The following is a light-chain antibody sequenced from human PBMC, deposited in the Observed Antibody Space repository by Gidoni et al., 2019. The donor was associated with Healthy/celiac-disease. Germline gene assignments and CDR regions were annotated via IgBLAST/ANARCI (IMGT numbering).Light chain of an antibody. V-gene: IGLV2-14*01. J-gene: IGLJ1*01. CDR2: EVS. CDR1: SSDVGGYNY. Sequence: QSALTHPASVSWSPGQSITISCTGTSSDVGGYNYVSWYQQHPGKAPKLMIYEVSNRPSGVSNRFSGSKTGNTASRTISGLQAEDEADYYCRSYTSSSTYVLGTGTKVTVL. CDR3: RSYTSSSTYV.